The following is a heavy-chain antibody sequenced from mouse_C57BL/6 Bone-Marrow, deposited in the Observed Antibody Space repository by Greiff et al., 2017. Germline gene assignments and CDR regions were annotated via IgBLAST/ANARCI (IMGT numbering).Heavy chain of an antibody. CDR3: AREGDGYLLDY. CDR1: GYTFTSYW. D-gene: IGHD2-3*01. J-gene: IGHJ2*01. Sequence: QVQLKQPGAELVKPGASVTLSCKASGYTFTSYWMQWVKQRPGQGLEWIGEIDPSDSYTNYNQKFKGKATLTVDTSSSTAYMQLSSLTSDDSAVYYCAREGDGYLLDYWGQGTTLTVSS. CDR2: IDPSDSYT. V-gene: IGHV1-50*01.